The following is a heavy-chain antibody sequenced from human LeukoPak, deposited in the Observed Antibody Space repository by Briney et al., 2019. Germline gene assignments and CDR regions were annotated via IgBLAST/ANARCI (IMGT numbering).Heavy chain of an antibody. CDR3: ARDPTLGRGTTFNWFDP. V-gene: IGHV4-39*07. CDR1: GGSISSSSYY. D-gene: IGHD3-10*01. CDR2: IYYSGST. J-gene: IGHJ5*02. Sequence: SETLSLTCTVSGGSISSSSYYWGWIRQPPGKGLEWIGSIYYSGSTYYNPSLKSRVTISVDTSKNQFSLKLSSVTAADTAVYYCARDPTLGRGTTFNWFDPWGQGTLVTVSS.